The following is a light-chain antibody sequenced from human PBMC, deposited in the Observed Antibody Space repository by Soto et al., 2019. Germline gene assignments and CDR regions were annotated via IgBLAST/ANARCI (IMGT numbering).Light chain of an antibody. J-gene: IGLJ1*01. CDR2: GNS. Sequence: QSVLTQPPSVSGAPGQMVTISCTGSSANIGAGYDVHWYQHLPGTAPKLLIYGNSNRPSGVPDRFSASKSGTSASLAITGLQAEDEADYYCQSYDSSLSGFYVFGTGTKVTVL. CDR1: SANIGAGYD. CDR3: QSYDSSLSGFYV. V-gene: IGLV1-40*01.